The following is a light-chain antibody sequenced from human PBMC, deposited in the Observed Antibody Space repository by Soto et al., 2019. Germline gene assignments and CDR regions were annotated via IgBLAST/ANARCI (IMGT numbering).Light chain of an antibody. V-gene: IGLV1-44*01. J-gene: IGLJ3*02. Sequence: QLVLTQPPSASGTPGQRVTISCSGSSSNIGTNAVSWYQRLPGTAPKLLIHSNNQRPSGVPDRFSGSKSGTSASLAISGLQSEDEADYYCAAWDDSLNGHWVFGRGTQLTVL. CDR3: AAWDDSLNGHWV. CDR2: SNN. CDR1: SSNIGTNA.